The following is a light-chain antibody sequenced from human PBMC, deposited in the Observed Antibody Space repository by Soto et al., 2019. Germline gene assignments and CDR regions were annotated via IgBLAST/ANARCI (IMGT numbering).Light chain of an antibody. Sequence: XSVLTQPASVSGSPVQSITTSCTGTSSDVGSYSLLSWYQHHPGKAPKLIIYEDIKGPSGVSNRFSGSKSGNTASLRISGLQAEDEADYYCYTYAGGSTYLFGTGTKVTVL. J-gene: IGLJ1*01. CDR1: SSDVGSYSL. CDR2: EDI. CDR3: YTYAGGSTYL. V-gene: IGLV2-23*01.